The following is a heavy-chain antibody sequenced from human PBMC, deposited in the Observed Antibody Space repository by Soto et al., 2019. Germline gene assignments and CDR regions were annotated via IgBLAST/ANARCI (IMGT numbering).Heavy chain of an antibody. CDR3: ARVLLGLEWPTDRDGMDV. CDR2: IGTAGDT. D-gene: IGHD3-10*01. Sequence: PGGSLRLSCAASGFTFSSYDMHWVRQATGKGLEWVSAIGTAGDTYYPGSVKGRFTISRENAKNSLYLQMNSLRAEDTAVYYCARVLLGLEWPTDRDGMDVWGQGTTVTVAS. V-gene: IGHV3-13*01. CDR1: GFTFSSYD. J-gene: IGHJ6*02.